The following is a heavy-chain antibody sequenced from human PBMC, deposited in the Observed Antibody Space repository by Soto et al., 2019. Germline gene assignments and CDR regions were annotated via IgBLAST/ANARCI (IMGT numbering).Heavy chain of an antibody. V-gene: IGHV3-33*01. CDR3: LRDHSSGYYYFNY. Sequence: GGSLRLSCAASGFTFSSYGMHWVRQAPGKGLEWVAVIWYDGSNKYYADSVKGRFTISRDNSKNTLYLQMNSLRAEDTAVYYWLRDHSSGYYYFNYWGQGTLVTVSS. CDR2: IWYDGSNK. J-gene: IGHJ4*02. D-gene: IGHD3-22*01. CDR1: GFTFSSYG.